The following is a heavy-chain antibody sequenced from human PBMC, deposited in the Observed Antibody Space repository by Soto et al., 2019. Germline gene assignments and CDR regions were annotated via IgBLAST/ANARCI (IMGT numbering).Heavy chain of an antibody. Sequence: QVQLQESGPGLVKPSETLTLTCTVSPGSISSSYWSWIRQPPGRGLEWIGHVAYSGTTKYNPSLKRRGSISVRTSKRQFSLRLTSVTAADTAVYYCAREAQDYYFDHWGQGILVTVSS. CDR1: PGSISSSY. CDR2: VAYSGTT. J-gene: IGHJ5*02. D-gene: IGHD1-26*01. CDR3: AREAQDYYFDH. V-gene: IGHV4-59*01.